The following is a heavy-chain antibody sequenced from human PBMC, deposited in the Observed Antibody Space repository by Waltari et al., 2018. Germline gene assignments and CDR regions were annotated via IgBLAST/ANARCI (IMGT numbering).Heavy chain of an antibody. CDR2: ISGYNDET. Sequence: QVQLVQSGPEVKKPGASVKVSCKASGYTLTSYSINWVRQAPGEGLEWMGWISGYNDETNYAQKFQGRVTMTTDTSTSTVYMELRSLRSDDTAVYYCARGLRFYDYIWGSYRYGWFDPWGQGTLVTVSS. D-gene: IGHD3-16*02. J-gene: IGHJ5*02. CDR1: GYTLTSYS. CDR3: ARGLRFYDYIWGSYRYGWFDP. V-gene: IGHV1-18*01.